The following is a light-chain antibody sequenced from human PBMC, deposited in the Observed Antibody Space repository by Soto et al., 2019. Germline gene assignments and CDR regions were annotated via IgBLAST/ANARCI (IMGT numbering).Light chain of an antibody. CDR1: QGIRTD. J-gene: IGKJ1*01. V-gene: IGKV1-17*01. CDR3: LQHNSYPLT. Sequence: DIQMTQSPSSLSASVGDRVTITCRASQGIRTDLAWYQQKPGKAPKRLIYAASSLLSGVPSRFSGGGSGTEFTLTISSLQPEDFATYYCLQHNSYPLTFGQGTKVDIK. CDR2: AAS.